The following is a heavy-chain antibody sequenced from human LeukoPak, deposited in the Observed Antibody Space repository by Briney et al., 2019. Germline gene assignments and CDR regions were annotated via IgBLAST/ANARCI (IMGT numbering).Heavy chain of an antibody. CDR2: IITIFGTA. J-gene: IGHJ6*04. Sequence: GASVKVSCKASGCTFSSHAISWVRQAPGQGLEWMGGIITIFGTANYAQKFQGRVTITADKSTSTAYMELSSLRSEDTAVYYCARDQGYYGSGTSYYYYGMDVWGKGTTVTVSS. CDR3: ARDQGYYGSGTSYYYYGMDV. CDR1: GCTFSSHA. V-gene: IGHV1-69*06. D-gene: IGHD3-10*01.